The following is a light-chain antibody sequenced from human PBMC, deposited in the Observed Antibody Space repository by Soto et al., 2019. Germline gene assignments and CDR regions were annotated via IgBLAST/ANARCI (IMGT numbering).Light chain of an antibody. CDR3: QQYNNWPQT. J-gene: IGKJ1*01. CDR1: QSISVS. Sequence: IQMTQSPSTLSASVGDTVTITCRASQSISVSLAWYQQKPGKAPNLMIYDASSLQRGVPSRFSGSGSGTEFTLTISSLQSEDFAVYYCQQYNNWPQTFGQGTKVDIK. CDR2: DAS. V-gene: IGKV1-5*01.